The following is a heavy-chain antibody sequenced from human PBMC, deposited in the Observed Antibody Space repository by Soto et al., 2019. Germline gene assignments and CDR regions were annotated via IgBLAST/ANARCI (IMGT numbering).Heavy chain of an antibody. J-gene: IGHJ6*02. Sequence: GGSLRLSCAASGFTFSSYSMNWVRQAPGKGLEWVSSISSSSSYIYYADSVKGRFTISRDNAKNSLYLQMNSLRAEDTAVYYCARDSDMEGVYGMDVWGQGTTVTVSS. CDR3: ARDSDMEGVYGMDV. D-gene: IGHD5-18*01. CDR1: GFTFSSYS. CDR2: ISSSSSYI. V-gene: IGHV3-21*01.